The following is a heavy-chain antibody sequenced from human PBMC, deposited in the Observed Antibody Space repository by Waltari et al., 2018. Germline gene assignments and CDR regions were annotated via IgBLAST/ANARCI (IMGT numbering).Heavy chain of an antibody. CDR3: ARVAEWELTYFDY. Sequence: QVQLVQSGAEVKKPGASVKVSCKASGYTFTGYYMHWVRQAPGQGLEWMGRINPNSGGTNHAQKFQGRVTMTRDTSISTAYMELSRLRSDDTAVYYCARVAEWELTYFDYWGQGTLVTVSS. J-gene: IGHJ4*02. V-gene: IGHV1-2*06. D-gene: IGHD1-26*01. CDR2: INPNSGGT. CDR1: GYTFTGYY.